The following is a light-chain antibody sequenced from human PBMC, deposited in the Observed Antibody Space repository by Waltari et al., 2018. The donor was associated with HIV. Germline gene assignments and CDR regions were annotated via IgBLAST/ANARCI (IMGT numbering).Light chain of an antibody. Sequence: SYELTQPPSVSVSPGQTASITCFGELLPSKYVYWYQQKPGQAPMLIIHEDSKRPSGIPERFSGSSSGTMATLTITGVQVEDEADYYCISADSSGNHYVFGAGTKLTVL. CDR2: EDS. V-gene: IGLV3-10*01. J-gene: IGLJ2*01. CDR1: LLPSKY. CDR3: ISADSSGNHYV.